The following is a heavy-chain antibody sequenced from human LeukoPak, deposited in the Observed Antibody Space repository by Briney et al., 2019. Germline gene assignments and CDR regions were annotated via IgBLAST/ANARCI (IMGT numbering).Heavy chain of an antibody. CDR2: ISYDGSNK. CDR3: APDIVVVVAAGY. Sequence: GGSLRLSCAASGFTFSSYGMHWVRQAPGKGLEWVAVISYDGSNKYYADSVKGRFTISRDNSKNTLYLQMNSLRAEDTAVYYCAPDIVVVVAAGYWGQGTLVTVSS. V-gene: IGHV3-30*03. CDR1: GFTFSSYG. J-gene: IGHJ4*02. D-gene: IGHD2-15*01.